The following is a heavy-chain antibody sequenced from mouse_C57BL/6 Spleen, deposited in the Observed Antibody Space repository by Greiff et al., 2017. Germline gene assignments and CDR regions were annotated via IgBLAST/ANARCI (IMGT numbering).Heavy chain of an antibody. J-gene: IGHJ2*01. CDR2: IDPETGGT. D-gene: IGHD1-1*01. CDR1: GYTFTDYE. Sequence: QVQLQQSGAELVRPGASVTLSCKASGYTFTDYEMHWVKQTPVHGLEWIGAIDPETGGTAYNQKFKGKAILTADKSSSTAYMELRSLTSEDSAVYYCTRSGERITTVVAPLFDYWGQGTTLTVSS. CDR3: TRSGERITTVVAPLFDY. V-gene: IGHV1-15*01.